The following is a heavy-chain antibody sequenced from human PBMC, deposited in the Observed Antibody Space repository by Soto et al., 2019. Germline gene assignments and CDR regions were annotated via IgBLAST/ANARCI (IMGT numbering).Heavy chain of an antibody. CDR2: IDTSGTYT. Sequence: EVQLVESGGGLVKPGGSLRLSCAASGFTFNNYNMNWVRQAPGKGLAWVASIDTSGTYTNYADSVRGRFTISRDNAKKSPYRETSSPRDEDTAVYYWAREETKRSYWYFDLWGRGTLVTVS. V-gene: IGHV3-21*01. CDR1: GFTFNNYN. J-gene: IGHJ2*01. D-gene: IGHD2-8*01. CDR3: AREETKRSYWYFDL.